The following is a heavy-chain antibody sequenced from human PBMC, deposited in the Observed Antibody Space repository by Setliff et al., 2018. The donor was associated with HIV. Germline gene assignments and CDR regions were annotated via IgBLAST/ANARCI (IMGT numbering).Heavy chain of an antibody. CDR3: ARAGGVSGSYNRHYYYYYYMDV. CDR2: IYTSGNT. V-gene: IGHV4-4*07. D-gene: IGHD3-10*01. J-gene: IGHJ6*03. CDR1: GDSISGNY. Sequence: SETLSLTCTVSGDSISGNYWTWIRQPAGKGLEWIGRIYTSGNTNYNPSLKSRVTMSVDTSKNQFSLNLSSVTAADTAVYYCARAGGVSGSYNRHYYYYYYMDVWGRGTTVTVSS.